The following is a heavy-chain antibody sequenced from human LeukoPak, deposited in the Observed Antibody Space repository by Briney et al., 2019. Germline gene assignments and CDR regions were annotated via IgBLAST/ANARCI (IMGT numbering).Heavy chain of an antibody. Sequence: SETLSLTCTVSGGFISSYYWSWIRQPPGKGLEWIGYIYYSGSTNYNPSLKSRVTISVDTSKNQFSLKLSSVTAADTAVYYCARHPIDYGDYGVWGKGTTVTVSS. J-gene: IGHJ6*04. V-gene: IGHV4-59*08. D-gene: IGHD4-17*01. CDR1: GGFISSYY. CDR3: ARHPIDYGDYGV. CDR2: IYYSGST.